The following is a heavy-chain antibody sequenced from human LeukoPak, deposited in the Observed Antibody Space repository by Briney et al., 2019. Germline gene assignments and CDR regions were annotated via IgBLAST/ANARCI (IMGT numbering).Heavy chain of an antibody. Sequence: GGSLRLSCAASGFTFSSYAMSWVRQAPGKGLEWVSAISGSGGSTYYADSVKGRFTISRDNSKNTLYLQMNSLRAEDTAVYYCAKESRYCSSTSCYTASFDYWGQGTLVTVSS. J-gene: IGHJ4*02. CDR3: AKESRYCSSTSCYTASFDY. CDR2: ISGSGGST. CDR1: GFTFSSYA. D-gene: IGHD2-2*02. V-gene: IGHV3-23*01.